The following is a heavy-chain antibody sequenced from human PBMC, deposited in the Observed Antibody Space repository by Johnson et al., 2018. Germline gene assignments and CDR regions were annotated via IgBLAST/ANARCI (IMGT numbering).Heavy chain of an antibody. CDR1: GGTFTGYS. CDR3: ARGMTMVRGVSCGDASDI. V-gene: IGHV1-69*12. D-gene: IGHD3-10*01. Sequence: QVQLVQSGAEVKEPGSSVKVSCKASGGTFTGYSIVWVRQAPGQGLEWMGGITPIYGPPNYAQKFQGRVSITADVSTNIAYMVVYNLKSEDTGVNYCARGMTMVRGVSCGDASDIWGRGTMVTVSS. J-gene: IGHJ3*02. CDR2: ITPIYGPP.